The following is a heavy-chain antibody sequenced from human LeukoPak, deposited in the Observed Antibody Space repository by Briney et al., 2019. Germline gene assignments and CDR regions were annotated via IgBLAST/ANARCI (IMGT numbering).Heavy chain of an antibody. V-gene: IGHV3-53*01. D-gene: IGHD3-10*01. CDR1: GPTVSHDY. Sequence: GGSLRLSCAVTGPTVSHDYMTWVRQSPGKGLEWVSVIYSVGRSFYADSVKGRFTISRDTSANTLYLDMSSLRAEDTAVYFCARARFGALLRGLDSWGQGTLVIVSS. J-gene: IGHJ4*02. CDR3: ARARFGALLRGLDS. CDR2: IYSVGRS.